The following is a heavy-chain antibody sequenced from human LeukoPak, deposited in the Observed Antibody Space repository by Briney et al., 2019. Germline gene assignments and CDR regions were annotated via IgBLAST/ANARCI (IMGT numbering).Heavy chain of an antibody. V-gene: IGHV1-18*01. D-gene: IGHD2-2*01. Sequence: GASVKVSCKASGYTFTSYGISWVRQAPGQGLEWMGWISAYNGNTNYAQELQGRVTMTTDTSTSTAYMELRSLRSDDTAVYCCAREIGGWEDIVVVPENGPENWFDPWGQGTLVTVSS. CDR2: ISAYNGNT. J-gene: IGHJ5*02. CDR3: AREIGGWEDIVVVPENGPENWFDP. CDR1: GYTFTSYG.